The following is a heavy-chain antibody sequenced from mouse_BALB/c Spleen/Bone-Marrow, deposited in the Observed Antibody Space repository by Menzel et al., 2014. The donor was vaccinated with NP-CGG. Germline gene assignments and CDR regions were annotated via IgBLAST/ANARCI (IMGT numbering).Heavy chain of an antibody. CDR2: INPDSSTI. Sequence: VQLQQSGGGLVQPGGSLKLSCAASGFDFSRYRMSWVRQAPGKGLEWIGKINPDSSTINYTPSLKDKFIISRDNAKNTLYLQMSKVRSEDTALYYCARLSYYGRFAYWGQGTLVTVSA. D-gene: IGHD1-1*01. CDR1: GFDFSRYR. J-gene: IGHJ3*01. V-gene: IGHV4-1*02. CDR3: ARLSYYGRFAY.